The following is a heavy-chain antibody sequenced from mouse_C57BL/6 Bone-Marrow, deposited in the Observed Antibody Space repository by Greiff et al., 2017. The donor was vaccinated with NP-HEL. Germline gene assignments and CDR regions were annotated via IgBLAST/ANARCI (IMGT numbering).Heavy chain of an antibody. Sequence: VQLQQPGAELVMPGASVKLSCKASGYTFTSYWMHWVQQRPGQGLEWIVEIDPSYSYTNYNQKFKGKSTLTVDKSSSTAYMQLSSLTSEDSAVYYCARGGGYGYDDYWGQGTTLTVSS. CDR2: IDPSYSYT. J-gene: IGHJ2*01. V-gene: IGHV1-69*01. D-gene: IGHD2-2*01. CDR1: GYTFTSYW. CDR3: ARGGGYGYDDY.